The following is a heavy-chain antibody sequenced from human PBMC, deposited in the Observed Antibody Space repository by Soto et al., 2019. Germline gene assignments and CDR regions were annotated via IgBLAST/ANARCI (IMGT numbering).Heavy chain of an antibody. CDR3: SGYYDSSGEPDY. V-gene: IGHV3-15*07. Sequence: EVQLVESVGGLVKPGGSLRLSCAASGFTFSNAWMNWVRQAPGKGLEWVGRIKSKTDGGTTDYAAPVKGRFTISRDDSKNTLYLQMNSLKTEDTAVYYCSGYYDSSGEPDYWGQGTLVTVSS. D-gene: IGHD3-22*01. J-gene: IGHJ4*02. CDR1: GFTFSNAW. CDR2: IKSKTDGGTT.